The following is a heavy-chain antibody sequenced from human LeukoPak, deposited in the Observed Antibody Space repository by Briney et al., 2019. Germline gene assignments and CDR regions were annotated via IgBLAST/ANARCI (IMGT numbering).Heavy chain of an antibody. CDR3: TRGTSVVAGIDF. CDR1: GFIFSTYW. CDR2: IDSEGISA. Sequence: GGSLRLSCGASGFIFSTYWMHWVRQARGKGLEWVSHIDSEGISATYGDPAKGRFIMSRDNAKNTVYLQMNSLRAEDTGVYYCTRGTSVVAGIDFWGQGTLVTVSS. V-gene: IGHV3-74*01. J-gene: IGHJ4*02. D-gene: IGHD6-19*01.